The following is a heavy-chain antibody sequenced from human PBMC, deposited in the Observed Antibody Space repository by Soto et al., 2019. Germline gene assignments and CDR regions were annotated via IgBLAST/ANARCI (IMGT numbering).Heavy chain of an antibody. CDR2: IDPSDSYT. CDR3: AALPSGSYSLNWFDP. CDR1: GYSFTSYW. D-gene: IGHD1-26*01. Sequence: GESPKISCKGSGYSFTSYWISWVRQMPGKGLEWMGRIDPSDSYTNYSPSFQGHVTISADKSISTAYLQWSSLKASDTAMYYCAALPSGSYSLNWFDPWGQGTLVTVSS. J-gene: IGHJ5*02. V-gene: IGHV5-10-1*01.